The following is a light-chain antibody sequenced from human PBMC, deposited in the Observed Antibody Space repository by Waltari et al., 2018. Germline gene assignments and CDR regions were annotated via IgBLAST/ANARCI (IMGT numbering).Light chain of an antibody. V-gene: IGLV2-14*03. Sequence: QSALTPPASVSGSPGQSITISCTGTSSDVGTYNYVSSYQQHPGKAPKLLIYDVSYRPSGVSYRFSGSKSGNTASLTISGLQAEDEADYYCSSYITTNTLELFGGGTSLTVL. J-gene: IGLJ3*02. CDR2: DVS. CDR1: SSDVGTYNY. CDR3: SSYITTNTLEL.